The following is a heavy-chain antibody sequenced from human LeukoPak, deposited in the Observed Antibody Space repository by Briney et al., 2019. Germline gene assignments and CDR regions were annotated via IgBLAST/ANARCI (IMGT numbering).Heavy chain of an antibody. V-gene: IGHV1-2*02. CDR3: ARDTTMITYWFDP. Sequence: ASVKVSCKASGYTFTGYYMHWVRQAPGQGLEWMGWVNPNSGGTNYAQKFQGRVTMTRDTSVSTAYMELNRLRSDDTGVYYCARDTTMITYWFDPWGQGTLVTVSS. J-gene: IGHJ5*02. CDR2: VNPNSGGT. D-gene: IGHD5-18*01. CDR1: GYTFTGYY.